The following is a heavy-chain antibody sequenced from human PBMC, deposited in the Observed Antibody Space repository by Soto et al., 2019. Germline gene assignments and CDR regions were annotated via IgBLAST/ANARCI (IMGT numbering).Heavy chain of an antibody. D-gene: IGHD3-22*01. V-gene: IGHV1-46*01. J-gene: IGHJ4*02. CDR1: GYTFTSYY. CDR2: INPSGGST. Sequence: QVQLVQSGAEVKKPGASVKVSCKASGYTFTSYYMHWVRQAPGQGLEWMGIINPSGGSTSNAQKCQGRVTMTRDTATSTVYMELSSLRSEDTAVYYCARTNVQTGGYYYDRSGYYRTGLFDYWGQGTLVTVSS. CDR3: ARTNVQTGGYYYDRSGYYRTGLFDY.